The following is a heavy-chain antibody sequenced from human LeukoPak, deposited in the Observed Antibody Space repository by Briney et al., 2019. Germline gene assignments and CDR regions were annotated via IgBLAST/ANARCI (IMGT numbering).Heavy chain of an antibody. Sequence: TGGSLRFSCAASGFMFSNYDMHWVRQAPGKGLEYVSHISTNGGSTYYAISVKGRFTISRDNSKNTLYLQMGSLRAEDMAVYYCARGRGYIYGYDYWGQGTLVTVSS. CDR1: GFMFSNYD. J-gene: IGHJ4*02. V-gene: IGHV3-64*01. CDR3: ARGRGYIYGYDY. D-gene: IGHD5-18*01. CDR2: ISTNGGST.